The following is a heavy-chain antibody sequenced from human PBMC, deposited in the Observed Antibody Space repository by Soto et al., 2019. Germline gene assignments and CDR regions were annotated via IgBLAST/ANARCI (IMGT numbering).Heavy chain of an antibody. CDR1: GFTFNSYG. J-gene: IGHJ6*02. V-gene: IGHV3-30*03. D-gene: IGHD5-18*01. Sequence: GGSLRLSCAASGFTFNSYGMHWVRQAPGKGLEWVVVISFDGRNTYYADSVKGRFTISRDNSKNTLYLQMNSLRAEDTAVYYCARGTTDTAMALAPEFYYYGMDVWGQGTTVTVSS. CDR3: ARGTTDTAMALAPEFYYYGMDV. CDR2: ISFDGRNT.